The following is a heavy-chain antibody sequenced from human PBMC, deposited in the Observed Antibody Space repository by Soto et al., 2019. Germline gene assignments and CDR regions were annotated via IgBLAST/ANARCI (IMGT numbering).Heavy chain of an antibody. Sequence: QVQLVQSGAEVKKPGSSVKVSCKASGGTFSSYAISWVRQAPGQGLEWMGGINPNSGGTNYAQKFQGRVTMTRDTSISTAYMELSRLRSDDTAVYYCARGDYEMATIGWGQGTLVTVSS. J-gene: IGHJ4*02. CDR2: INPNSGGT. V-gene: IGHV1-2*02. D-gene: IGHD5-12*01. CDR1: GGTFSSYA. CDR3: ARGDYEMATIG.